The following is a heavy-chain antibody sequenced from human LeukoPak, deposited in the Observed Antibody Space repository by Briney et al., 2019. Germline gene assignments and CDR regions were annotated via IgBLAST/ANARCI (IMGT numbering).Heavy chain of an antibody. CDR3: AHRDTTMVSVDY. D-gene: IGHD5-18*01. CDR2: IKSKTDGGTT. V-gene: IGHV3-15*01. Sequence: GGSLRLSCAASGFTFSNAWMSWVRQAPGKGLEWVGRIKSKTDGGTTDYAAPVKGRFTISRDDSKNTLYLQMNSLTTEDTAVYFCAHRDTTMVSVDYWGQGTLVTVSS. CDR1: GFTFSNAW. J-gene: IGHJ4*02.